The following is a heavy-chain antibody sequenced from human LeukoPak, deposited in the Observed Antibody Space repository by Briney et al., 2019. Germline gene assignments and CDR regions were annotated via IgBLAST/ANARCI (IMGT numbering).Heavy chain of an antibody. V-gene: IGHV1-18*01. D-gene: IGHD3-10*01. CDR3: ARDLSGLWFGELYFDP. CDR2: ISAYNGNT. CDR1: GYTFTSYG. J-gene: IGHJ5*02. Sequence: ASVKVSSKASGYTFTSYGISWVRQAPGQGLEWMGWISAYNGNTNYAQKLQGRVTMTTDTSTSTAYMELRSLRSDDTAVYYCARDLSGLWFGELYFDPWGQGTLVTVSS.